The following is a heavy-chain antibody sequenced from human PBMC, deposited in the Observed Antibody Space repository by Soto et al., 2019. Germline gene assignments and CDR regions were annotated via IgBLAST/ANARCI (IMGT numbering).Heavy chain of an antibody. V-gene: IGHV1-69*06. Sequence: SVKVSCKASGGTFSSYAISWVRQAPGQGLEWMGGIIPIFGTANYAQKFQGRVTITADKSTSTAYMELSSLRSEDTAVYYCAREVVPTDWFDPWGQGTLVTVS. CDR3: AREVVPTDWFDP. CDR2: IIPIFGTA. CDR1: GGTFSSYA. J-gene: IGHJ5*02. D-gene: IGHD2-8*01.